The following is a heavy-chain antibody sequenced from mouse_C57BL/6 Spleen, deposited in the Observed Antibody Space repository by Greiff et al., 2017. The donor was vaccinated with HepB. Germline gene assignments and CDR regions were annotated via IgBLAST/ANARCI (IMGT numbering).Heavy chain of an antibody. CDR2: IDPANGNT. V-gene: IGHV14-3*01. D-gene: IGHD1-1*01. CDR3: ARRPYYGSSSRAY. CDR1: GFNIKNTY. Sequence: EVQLVESVAELVRPGASVKLSCTASGFNIKNTYMHWVKQRPEQGLEWIGRIDPANGNTKYAPKFQGTATITADTSSNTAYLQLSSLTSEDTAIYYCARRPYYGSSSRAYWGQGTRVTVSA. J-gene: IGHJ3*01.